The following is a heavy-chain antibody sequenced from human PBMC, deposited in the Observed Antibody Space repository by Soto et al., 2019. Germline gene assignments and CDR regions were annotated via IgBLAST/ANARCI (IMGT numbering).Heavy chain of an antibody. V-gene: IGHV3-30*18. J-gene: IGHJ5*02. D-gene: IGHD7-27*01. CDR3: AKDLGPGTGDLFDP. Sequence: PVGSLRLSCAASGFTFSSYGMHWVRQAPGKGLEWVAVISYDGSNKYYADSVKGRFTISRDNSKNTLYLQMNSLRAEDTAVYYCAKDLGPGTGDLFDPWGQGTLVTVSS. CDR1: GFTFSSYG. CDR2: ISYDGSNK.